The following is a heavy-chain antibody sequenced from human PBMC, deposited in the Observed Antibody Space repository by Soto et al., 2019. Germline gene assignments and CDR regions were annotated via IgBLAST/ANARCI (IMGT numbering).Heavy chain of an antibody. V-gene: IGHV4-34*01. J-gene: IGHJ6*02. D-gene: IGHD3-10*01. CDR3: ARGRGGNRYGSGSYYNALGADYYYGMDV. Sequence: SETLSLTCAVYGGSFCGYYWSWIRQPPGKGLEWIGEINHNGSTNYNPSLKSRVTITVDTSKNQFSLKLSSVTAADTAVYYCARGRGGNRYGSGSYYNALGADYYYGMDVWGQGTTVTVSS. CDR2: INHNGST. CDR1: GGSFCGYY.